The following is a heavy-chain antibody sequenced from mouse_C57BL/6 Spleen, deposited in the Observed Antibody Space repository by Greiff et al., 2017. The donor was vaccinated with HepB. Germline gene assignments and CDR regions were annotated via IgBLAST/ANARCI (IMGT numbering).Heavy chain of an antibody. CDR1: GYTFTDYY. V-gene: IGHV1-26*01. Sequence: EVQLQQSGPELVKPGASVKISCKASGYTFTDYYMNWVKQSHGKSLEWIGDINPNNGGTSYNQKFKGKATLTVDKSSSTAYMELRSLTSEDSAVYYCARALNYYGSSPFAYWGQGTLVTVSA. CDR3: ARALNYYGSSPFAY. CDR2: INPNNGGT. D-gene: IGHD1-1*01. J-gene: IGHJ3*01.